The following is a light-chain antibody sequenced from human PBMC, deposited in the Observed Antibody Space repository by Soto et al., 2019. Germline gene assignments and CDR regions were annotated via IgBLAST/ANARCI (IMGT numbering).Light chain of an antibody. CDR1: QSISSW. CDR3: QKYNNYLVT. V-gene: IGKV1-5*03. Sequence: DIQMTQSPSTLSASVGDRVTITCRASQSISSWLAWYQQKPGKAPKLLIYKASNLESGVQSRFSGRGSGTEFSLTISSLQPDDFATYYCQKYNNYLVTFGPGTKVDIK. J-gene: IGKJ3*01. CDR2: KAS.